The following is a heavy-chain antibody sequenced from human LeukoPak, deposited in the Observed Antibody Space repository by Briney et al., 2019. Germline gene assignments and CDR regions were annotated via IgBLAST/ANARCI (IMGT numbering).Heavy chain of an antibody. CDR2: FFYSGST. CDR1: GGSISSYY. J-gene: IGHJ4*02. CDR3: AWGGSSS. Sequence: SETLSLTCTVSGGSISSYYWSWIRQPPGKGLEWIGYFFYSGSTNYNPSLKSRVTISVDTSKNQFSLKLSSVTAADTAVYYCAWGGSSSWGQGTLVTVSS. D-gene: IGHD6-13*01. V-gene: IGHV4-59*01.